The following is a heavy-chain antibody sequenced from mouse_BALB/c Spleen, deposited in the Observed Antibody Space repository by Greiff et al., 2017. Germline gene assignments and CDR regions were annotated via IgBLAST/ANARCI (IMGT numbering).Heavy chain of an antibody. D-gene: IGHD2-4*01. CDR1: GFTFSDYG. V-gene: IGHV5-15*02. Sequence: EVQVVESGGGLVQPGGSRKLSCAASGFTFSDYGMAWVRQAPGKGPEWVAFISNLAYSIYYADTVTGRFTISRENAKNTLYLEMSSLRSEDTAMYYCARALMINYAMDYWGQGTSVTVSS. CDR3: ARALMINYAMDY. J-gene: IGHJ4*01. CDR2: ISNLAYSI.